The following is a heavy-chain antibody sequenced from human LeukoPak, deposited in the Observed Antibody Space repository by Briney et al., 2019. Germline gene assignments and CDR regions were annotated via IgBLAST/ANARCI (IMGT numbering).Heavy chain of an antibody. CDR1: GFTFSNAW. Sequence: GGSLRLSCAASGFTFSNAWMNWVRQPPGKGLEWVGRIKPNSDDGTTDYAAPVKGRITISRDDSKNTLFLQMNSLKNEDTAVYYCTTYTLGSPYWGQGTLVTVSS. D-gene: IGHD3-10*01. J-gene: IGHJ4*02. CDR2: IKPNSDDGTT. CDR3: TTYTLGSPY. V-gene: IGHV3-15*07.